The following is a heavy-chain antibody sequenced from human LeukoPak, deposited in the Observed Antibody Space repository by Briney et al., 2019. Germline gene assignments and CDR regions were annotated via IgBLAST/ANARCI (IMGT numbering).Heavy chain of an antibody. CDR1: GGSISSSNW. J-gene: IGHJ2*01. D-gene: IGHD3-10*01. V-gene: IGHV4-4*02. Sequence: PSGTLSLTCAVSGGSISSSNWWSWVRQPPGKGLEWIGEIYHSGSTNYNPSLKSRVTISVDKSKNQFSLKLSSVTAADMAVYYCAKPRTDRYYYRYFDLWGRGTLVTVSS. CDR3: AKPRTDRYYYRYFDL. CDR2: IYHSGST.